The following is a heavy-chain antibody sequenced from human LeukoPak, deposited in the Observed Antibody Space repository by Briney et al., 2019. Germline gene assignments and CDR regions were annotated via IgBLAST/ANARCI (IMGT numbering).Heavy chain of an antibody. D-gene: IGHD6-19*01. CDR2: ISSSGNTT. V-gene: IGHV3-48*04. CDR1: GFRFSSYS. Sequence: GGSLRLSCAASGFRFSSYSLNWIRQAPGKGLGWVSSISSSGNTTYNADSVKGRFSITRDNAKNSLYLQMNSLRAEDTAVYYCARDGGSAWFLDYWGQGTLVTVSS. J-gene: IGHJ4*02. CDR3: ARDGGSAWFLDY.